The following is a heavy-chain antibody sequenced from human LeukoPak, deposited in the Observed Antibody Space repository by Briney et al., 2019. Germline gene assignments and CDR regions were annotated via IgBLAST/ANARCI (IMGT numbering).Heavy chain of an antibody. J-gene: IGHJ4*02. Sequence: GRSLRLSCAASGFTFSSYGMHWVRQAPGKGLEWVAVISYDGSNKYYADSVKGRFTISRDNSKNTLYLQMNSLRAEDTAVYYCAKAGVSLVRTYYYDSSGHTYFDYWGQGTLVTVSS. CDR1: GFTFSSYG. CDR2: ISYDGSNK. D-gene: IGHD3-22*01. CDR3: AKAGVSLVRTYYYDSSGHTYFDY. V-gene: IGHV3-30*18.